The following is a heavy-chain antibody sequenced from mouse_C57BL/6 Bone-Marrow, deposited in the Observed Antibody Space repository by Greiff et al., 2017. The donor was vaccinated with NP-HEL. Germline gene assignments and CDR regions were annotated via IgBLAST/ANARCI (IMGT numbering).Heavy chain of an antibody. J-gene: IGHJ1*03. CDR3: ARKGNYYGSSYVQYFDV. Sequence: QVQLQQSGAELARPGASVKLSCKASGYTFTSYGISWVKQRTGQGLEWIGEIYHRSGNTYYNEKFKGKATLTADKSSSTAYMELSSLTSEDSAVYFCARKGNYYGSSYVQYFDVWGTGTTVTVSS. CDR1: GYTFTSYG. CDR2: IYHRSGNT. D-gene: IGHD1-1*01. V-gene: IGHV1-81*01.